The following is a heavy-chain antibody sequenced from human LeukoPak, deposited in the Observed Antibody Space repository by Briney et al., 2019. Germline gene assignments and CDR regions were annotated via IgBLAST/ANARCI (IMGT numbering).Heavy chain of an antibody. CDR3: ARGLGGTTLDAFDI. D-gene: IGHD1-1*01. CDR1: GGSFSGYY. Sequence: SETLSLTCAVYGGSFSGYYWSWIRQPPGKGLEWTGEINHSGSTNYNPSLKSRVTISVDTSKNQFSLKLSSVTAADTAVYYCARGLGGTTLDAFDIWGQGTMVTVSS. CDR2: INHSGST. J-gene: IGHJ3*02. V-gene: IGHV4-34*01.